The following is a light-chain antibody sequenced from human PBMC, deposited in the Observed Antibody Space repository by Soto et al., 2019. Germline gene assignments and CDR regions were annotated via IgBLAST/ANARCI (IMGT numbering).Light chain of an antibody. J-gene: IGKJ1*01. CDR3: QQYSSSRT. CDR1: QSVSSY. Sequence: EIVLTQSPGTLSLSPGERATLSCRASQSVSSYLAWYQQKPGQAPRLLIYGGSSRATGIPVRFSGSGSETDFTLTITRLEPEDFAVYYCQQYSSSRTFGQGTKVDI. V-gene: IGKV3-20*01. CDR2: GGS.